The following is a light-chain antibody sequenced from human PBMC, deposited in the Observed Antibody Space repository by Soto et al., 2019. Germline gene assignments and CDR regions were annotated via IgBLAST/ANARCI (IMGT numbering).Light chain of an antibody. CDR2: DAS. CDR3: QQRSSWPLI. V-gene: IGKV3-11*01. Sequence: EIVLTQSPATLSLSPGERATLSCRASQSVSSYLAWYQQKPGQAPRLLIYDASNRATGIPARFSGSGSGTDLPLTIGSLEPKDFAVYYGQQRSSWPLIFGGGTKVKIK. CDR1: QSVSSY. J-gene: IGKJ4*01.